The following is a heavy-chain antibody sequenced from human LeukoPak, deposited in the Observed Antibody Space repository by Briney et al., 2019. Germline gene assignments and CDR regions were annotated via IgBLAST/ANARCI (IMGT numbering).Heavy chain of an antibody. CDR3: ARAGVVPAAINRAFDI. V-gene: IGHV4-30-4*08. CDR1: GGSIRSGDYY. CDR2: IYYNGDT. Sequence: PSQTLSLICIVSGGSIRSGDYYWSWIRQPPGKGLGWIGYIYYNGDTYYNASLKSRVSIPVDTSKNQFSLKLSSLTAGDTAVYYCARAGVVPAAINRAFDIWGQGSVVTVSS. D-gene: IGHD2-2*02. J-gene: IGHJ3*02.